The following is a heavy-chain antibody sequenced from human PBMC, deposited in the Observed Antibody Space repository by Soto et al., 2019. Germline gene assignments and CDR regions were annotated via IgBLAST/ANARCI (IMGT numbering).Heavy chain of an antibody. CDR1: GGTFSSYA. D-gene: IGHD2-2*01. CDR2: IIAISDTT. CDR3: ARSQGSSTSLEIYYYYYYGMDV. J-gene: IGHJ6*02. V-gene: IGHV1-69*01. Sequence: QVQLVQSGAEVKKPGSSVKVSCKASGGTFSSYAISWVRQAPGQGLEWMGEIIAISDTTNYAQKFQGRVTITADESTSTAYMELSSMRSEDTAVYYCARSQGSSTSLEIYYYYYYGMDVWGQGTTVTVSS.